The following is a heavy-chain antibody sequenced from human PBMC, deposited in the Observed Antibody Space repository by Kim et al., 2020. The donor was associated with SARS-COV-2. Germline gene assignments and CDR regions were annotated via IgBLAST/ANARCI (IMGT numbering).Heavy chain of an antibody. J-gene: IGHJ3*02. CDR3: ARDPTERGSNSGAFDI. V-gene: IGHV3-11*05. D-gene: IGHD1-26*01. Sequence: SVKGRFTISRDNAQNSVFLHMNSLRGDDTAVYYCARDPTERGSNSGAFDIWGQGTTVTVSS.